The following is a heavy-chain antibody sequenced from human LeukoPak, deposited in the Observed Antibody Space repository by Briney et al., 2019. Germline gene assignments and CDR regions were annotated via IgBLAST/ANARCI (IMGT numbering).Heavy chain of an antibody. CDR2: ISSNGGST. J-gene: IGHJ4*02. Sequence: PGGSLRLSCAASGFTFDDYAMHWVRQAPGKGLEYVSAISSNGGSTYYANSVKGRFTISRDNSKNTLYLQMGSLRAEDMAVYYCARDSGYYDSSGYYYDGPCDYWGQGTLVTVSS. CDR3: ARDSGYYDSSGYYYDGPCDY. V-gene: IGHV3-64*01. D-gene: IGHD3-22*01. CDR1: GFTFDDYA.